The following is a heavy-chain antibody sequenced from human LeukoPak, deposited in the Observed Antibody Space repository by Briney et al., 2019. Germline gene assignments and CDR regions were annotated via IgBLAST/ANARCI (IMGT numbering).Heavy chain of an antibody. CDR3: AKETYGSGKTIYFDY. CDR1: GFTFSSNA. Sequence: GSLRLSCAASGFTFSSNAMSWVRQAPGKGLGWVPAISGSGGSTYYADSVKGRFTISRDNSKNTLYLQMNSLRAEDTAVYYCAKETYGSGKTIYFDYWGQGTLVTVSS. D-gene: IGHD3-10*01. V-gene: IGHV3-23*01. J-gene: IGHJ4*02. CDR2: ISGSGGST.